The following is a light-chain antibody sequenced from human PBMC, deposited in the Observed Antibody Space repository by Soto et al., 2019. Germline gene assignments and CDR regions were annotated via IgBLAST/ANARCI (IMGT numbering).Light chain of an antibody. Sequence: DIQMTQSPSFLSASVGDRVTISCRASQAINTYLNWYQQKPGKAPKLLIYGTSDLQNGVPSRFSGGGSETDFTLTISSLLPEDFGTYYCQLCYSTLLSTFGQGIRLEV. CDR3: QLCYSTLLST. J-gene: IGKJ5*01. V-gene: IGKV1-39*01. CDR2: GTS. CDR1: QAINTY.